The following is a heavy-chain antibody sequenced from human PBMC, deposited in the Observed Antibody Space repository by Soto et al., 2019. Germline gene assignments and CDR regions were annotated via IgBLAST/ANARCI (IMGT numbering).Heavy chain of an antibody. Sequence: SETLSLTCAVYGGSFSGYYWSWSRQPPGKGLEWIGEINHSGSTNYNPSLKSRVTISVDTSKNQFSLKLSSVTAADTAVYYCARGRFLSSRLHYYDSSGYYHDAFDIWGQGAMVTVSS. V-gene: IGHV4-34*01. J-gene: IGHJ3*02. CDR3: ARGRFLSSRLHYYDSSGYYHDAFDI. CDR1: GGSFSGYY. CDR2: INHSGST. D-gene: IGHD3-22*01.